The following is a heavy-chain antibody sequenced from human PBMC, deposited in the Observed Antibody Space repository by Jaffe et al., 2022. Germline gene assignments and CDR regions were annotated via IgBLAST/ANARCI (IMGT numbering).Heavy chain of an antibody. V-gene: IGHV3-30*18. Sequence: QVQLVESGGGVVQPGRSLRLSCAASGFTFSSYGMHWVRQAPGKGLEWVAVISYDGSNKYYADSVKGRFTISRDNSKNTLYLQMNSLRAEDTAVYYCAKELFMTTELPAIDYWGQGTLVTVSS. CDR1: GFTFSSYG. CDR2: ISYDGSNK. CDR3: AKELFMTTELPAIDY. D-gene: IGHD4-17*01. J-gene: IGHJ4*02.